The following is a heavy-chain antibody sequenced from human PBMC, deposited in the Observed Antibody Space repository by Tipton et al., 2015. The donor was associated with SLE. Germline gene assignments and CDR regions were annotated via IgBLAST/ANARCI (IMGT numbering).Heavy chain of an antibody. CDR1: FFSPSSGGYY. Sequence: TLSLTCTVSFFSPSSGGYYWSWIRQHPGKGLEWIGYIYYSGSTYYNPSLKSRVTISVDTSKNQFSLKLSSVTAADTAVYYCATSRGYCSGGSCYSSYYYYYGMDGWGQGTTVTVSS. D-gene: IGHD2-15*01. V-gene: IGHV4-31*03. J-gene: IGHJ6*02. CDR3: ATSRGYCSGGSCYSSYYYYYGMDG. CDR2: IYYSGST.